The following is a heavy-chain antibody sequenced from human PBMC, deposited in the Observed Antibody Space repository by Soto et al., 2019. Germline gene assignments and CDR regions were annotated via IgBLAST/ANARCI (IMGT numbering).Heavy chain of an antibody. CDR2: ISGNGDHT. D-gene: IGHD2-15*01. CDR3: AKCLAEGGWCYFDY. V-gene: IGHV3-23*01. Sequence: EVHLLESGGGLVQPGGSLSLSCAASGFTLSNFAMTWVRQAPGKGLAWVSSISGNGDHTYYADSVKGRFTISRDNSKNTLYLHMDSLRVEDTAVYYCAKCLAEGGWCYFDYWGQGTLVTVSS. CDR1: GFTLSNFA. J-gene: IGHJ4*02.